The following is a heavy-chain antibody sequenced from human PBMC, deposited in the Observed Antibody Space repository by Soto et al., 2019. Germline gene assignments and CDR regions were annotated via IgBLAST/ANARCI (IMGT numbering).Heavy chain of an antibody. D-gene: IGHD2-8*01. CDR1: GYTFTSYG. Sequence: ASVKVSCKASGYTFTSYGISWVRQAPGQGLEWMGWISAYNGNTNYAQKLQGRVTMTTDTSTSTAYMELRSLRSDDTAVYYCARCSEYIVLMVYAEPYGMDVWGQGTTVTVSS. CDR2: ISAYNGNT. CDR3: ARCSEYIVLMVYAEPYGMDV. V-gene: IGHV1-18*01. J-gene: IGHJ6*02.